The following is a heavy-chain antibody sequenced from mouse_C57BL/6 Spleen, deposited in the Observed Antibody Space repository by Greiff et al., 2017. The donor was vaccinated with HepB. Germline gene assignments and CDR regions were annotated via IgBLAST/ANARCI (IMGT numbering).Heavy chain of an antibody. CDR2: IDPETGGT. CDR3: TRRGHYYGSSYVDWYVDV. CDR1: GYTFTDYE. D-gene: IGHD1-1*01. J-gene: IGHJ1*03. V-gene: IGHV1-15*01. Sequence: QVQLQQSGAELVRPGASVTLSCKASGYTFTDYEMHWVKQTPVHGLEWIGAIDPETGGTAYNQKFKGKAILTADKSSSTAYMEIRSLTSEDAAVYYLTRRGHYYGSSYVDWYVDVWGTGTTVTVSS.